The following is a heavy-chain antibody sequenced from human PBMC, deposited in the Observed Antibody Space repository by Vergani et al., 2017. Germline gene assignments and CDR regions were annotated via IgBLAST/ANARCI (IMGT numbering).Heavy chain of an antibody. CDR1: GGSISSYY. CDR2: IYNSGST. V-gene: IGHV4-4*07. D-gene: IGHD3-10*01. J-gene: IGHJ4*02. Sequence: QVQLQESGPGLVKPSETLSLTCTVSGGSISSYYWSWIRQPAGKGLEWIGRIYNSGSTTYNPSLKSRVTISVDPSKNQFSLKLSSVTAEDTAVYYCARGRDFYGSGNGVDYWGQGTLVTVSS. CDR3: ARGRDFYGSGNGVDY.